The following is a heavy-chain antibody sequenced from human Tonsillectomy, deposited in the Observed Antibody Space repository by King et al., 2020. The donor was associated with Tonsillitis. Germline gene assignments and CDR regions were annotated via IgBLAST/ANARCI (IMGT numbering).Heavy chain of an antibody. V-gene: IGHV4-34*01. D-gene: IGHD2-8*01. Sequence: QVQLQQWGAGLLKPSETLSLTCALYGGSFSGYYWSWIRQPPGKGLEWIGEINHSGSTNYNPSLKSRVTISVDTSKNQFSRKLSSVTAADTAVYYCARVRVVLSGWFDPWGQGPLVTVSS. CDR1: GGSFSGYY. J-gene: IGHJ5*02. CDR2: INHSGST. CDR3: ARVRVVLSGWFDP.